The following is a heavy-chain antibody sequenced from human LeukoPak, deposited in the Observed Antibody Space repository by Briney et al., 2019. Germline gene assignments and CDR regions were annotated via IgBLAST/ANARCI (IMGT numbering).Heavy chain of an antibody. CDR3: AKELNYDFWSGLLMDV. V-gene: IGHV3-23*01. CDR1: GFTFSSYA. CDR2: ISGSGGST. Sequence: GGSLRLSCAASGFTFSSYAMSWVRQAPGKGLEWVSAISGSGGSTYYADSVKGRFTISRDNSKNTLYLQMNSLRAEDTAVYYCAKELNYDFWSGLLMDVWGKGTTVTVSS. J-gene: IGHJ6*03. D-gene: IGHD3-3*01.